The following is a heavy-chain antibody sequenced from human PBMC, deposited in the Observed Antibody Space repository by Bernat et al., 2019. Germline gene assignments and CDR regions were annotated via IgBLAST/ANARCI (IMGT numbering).Heavy chain of an antibody. J-gene: IGHJ4*02. CDR2: IWYDGSNK. V-gene: IGHV3-33*01. CDR1: GFTFSSYG. Sequence: QVQLVESGGGVVQPGRSLRLSCAASGFTFSSYGMHWVRQAPGKGLEWVAVIWYDGSNKYYADSVKGRFTISRDNSKNTLYLQVDSLRAEDSAVYYCARVNNDFWSGYIGRGFDYWGQGTLVTVSS. CDR3: ARVNNDFWSGYIGRGFDY. D-gene: IGHD3-3*01.